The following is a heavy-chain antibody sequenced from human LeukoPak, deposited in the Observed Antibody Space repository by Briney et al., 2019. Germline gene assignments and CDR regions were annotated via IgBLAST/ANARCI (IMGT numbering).Heavy chain of an antibody. CDR2: ISAYNGNT. D-gene: IGHD2-2*01. CDR1: GYTFTSYY. Sequence: ASVKVSCKASGYTFTSYYMHWVRQAPGQGLEWMGWISAYNGNTNYAQKLQGRVTMTTDTSTSTAYMELRSLRSDDTAVYYCARLYCSSTSCLKDAFDIWGQGTMVTVSS. CDR3: ARLYCSSTSCLKDAFDI. J-gene: IGHJ3*02. V-gene: IGHV1-18*04.